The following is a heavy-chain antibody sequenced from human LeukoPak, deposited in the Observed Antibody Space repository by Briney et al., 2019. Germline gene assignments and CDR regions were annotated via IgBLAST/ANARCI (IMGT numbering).Heavy chain of an antibody. J-gene: IGHJ4*02. V-gene: IGHV4-34*01. CDR3: SRGLSDVY. Sequence: SETLSLTCGVYGGSFSGYYWTWIRQPPGKGLEWIGEINHSGITNYNPSLKSRVTISIDTSKSQFSLKLNSVAAADTAVYYCSRGLSDVYWGQGTLVTVSS. CDR2: INHSGIT. CDR1: GGSFSGYY.